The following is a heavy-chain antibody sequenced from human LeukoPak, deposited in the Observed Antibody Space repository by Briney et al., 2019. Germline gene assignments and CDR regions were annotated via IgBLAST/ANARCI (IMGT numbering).Heavy chain of an antibody. J-gene: IGHJ6*02. CDR3: ARSPMGWGYGMDV. Sequence: PGGSLRLSCTASGFTFGDYAMSWFRQAPGKGLEWVGFIRSKAYGGTTEYAASVKGRFTISRDDSKSIAYLQMNSLRAEDTAVYYCARSPMGWGYGMDVWGQGTTVTVSS. D-gene: IGHD3-10*01. CDR1: GFTFGDYA. CDR2: IRSKAYGGTT. V-gene: IGHV3-49*03.